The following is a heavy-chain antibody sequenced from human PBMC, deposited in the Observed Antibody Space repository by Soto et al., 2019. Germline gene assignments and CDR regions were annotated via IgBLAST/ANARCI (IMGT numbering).Heavy chain of an antibody. CDR3: ATLSAPVDF. CDR2: INTDGTST. J-gene: IGHJ4*02. Sequence: PGGSLRLSCEASGMNFGGYWMHWVRQAPGKGLVWVSEINTDGTSTNYADSLKGRFTISRDNARDTLYLQMNSLSVEDPAVYYCATLSAPVDFWRQGTLVTVSS. D-gene: IGHD6-6*01. V-gene: IGHV3-74*01. CDR1: GMNFGGYW.